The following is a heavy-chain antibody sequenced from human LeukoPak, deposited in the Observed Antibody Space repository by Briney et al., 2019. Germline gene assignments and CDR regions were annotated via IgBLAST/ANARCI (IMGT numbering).Heavy chain of an antibody. D-gene: IGHD5-18*01. V-gene: IGHV1-2*06. J-gene: IGHJ4*02. Sequence: TSVKVSCKASGYTFTGYYMYWVRQAPGQGLEWIGRINPNSGGTNYAQKFQGRVTMTRDTSISTAYMELSRLRSDDTAVYYCARVPPYRYSYGPFDYWGQGTLVTVSS. CDR3: ARVPPYRYSYGPFDY. CDR2: INPNSGGT. CDR1: GYTFTGYY.